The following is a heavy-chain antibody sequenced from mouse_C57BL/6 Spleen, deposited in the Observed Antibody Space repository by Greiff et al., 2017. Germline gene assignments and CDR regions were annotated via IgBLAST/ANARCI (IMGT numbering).Heavy chain of an antibody. CDR1: GYTFTSYW. CDR3: ARDTTVRYFDY. CDR2: IAPNSGGT. V-gene: IGHV1-72*01. D-gene: IGHD1-1*01. Sequence: VKLQQPGAELVKPGASVKLSCKASGYTFTSYWMHWVKQRPGRGLEWIGRIAPNSGGTKYNEKFKSKATLTVDKPSSTAYRQLSSRTSEYSAVYYCARDTTVRYFDYWGQGTTLTVSS. J-gene: IGHJ2*01.